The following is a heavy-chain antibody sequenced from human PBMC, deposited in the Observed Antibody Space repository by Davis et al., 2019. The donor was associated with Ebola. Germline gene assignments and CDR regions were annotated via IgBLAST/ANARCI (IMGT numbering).Heavy chain of an antibody. V-gene: IGHV1-18*04. CDR3: ATCTGHYYYYGMDV. CDR2: ISAYNGNT. Sequence: SDPVSCMPSVYTFTRSSLCSARLLSGQGLEWMEWISAYNGNTNYAQKLQGRVTITTDTSTSTAYMELRSLRSDDTDVYYCATCTGHYYYYGMDVWGQGTTVTVSS. CDR1: VYTFTRSS. D-gene: IGHD2-8*01. J-gene: IGHJ6*02.